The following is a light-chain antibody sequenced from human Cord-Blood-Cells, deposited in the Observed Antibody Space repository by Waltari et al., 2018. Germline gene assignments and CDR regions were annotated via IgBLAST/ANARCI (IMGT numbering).Light chain of an antibody. CDR1: ALPKQY. CDR2: KDS. CDR3: QSADSSGTHWV. V-gene: IGLV3-25*03. J-gene: IGLJ3*02. Sequence: SYELTQPPSVSVSPGQTARITCSGDALPKQYAYWYQQKPGQAPVLVIYKDSERPSGIPEGFSGSSAGKTVTLTISGVQAEDEADYYCQSADSSGTHWVFGGGTKLTVL.